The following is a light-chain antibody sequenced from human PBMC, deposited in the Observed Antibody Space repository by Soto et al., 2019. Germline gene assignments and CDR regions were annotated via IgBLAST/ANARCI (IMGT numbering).Light chain of an antibody. CDR1: QSVTNN. CDR3: QQYNNWPQT. V-gene: IGKV3-15*01. Sequence: EIGVTQSPSALSVSTGERATLSCRASQSVTNNLAWYHQRPGQAPRLLIYGSSTRATGIPARFSGSGSGTQFTLTISSLQSEDFAVFYCQQYNNWPQTFGQGTKVAIK. J-gene: IGKJ1*01. CDR2: GSS.